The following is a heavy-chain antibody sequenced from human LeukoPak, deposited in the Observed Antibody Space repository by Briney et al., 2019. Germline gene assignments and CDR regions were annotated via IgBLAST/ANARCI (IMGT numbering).Heavy chain of an antibody. J-gene: IGHJ5*02. CDR2: INPSGGST. D-gene: IGHD3-9*01. CDR3: ARVRYFDWLLNT. CDR1: GYTFTSYY. V-gene: IGHV1-46*01. Sequence: ASVKVSCKASGYTFTSYYMHWVRQAPGQGLEWMGIINPSGGSTSYAQKFQGRVTMTRDTSISTAYMELRRLRSDDTAVYYCARVRYFDWLLNTWGQGTLVTVSS.